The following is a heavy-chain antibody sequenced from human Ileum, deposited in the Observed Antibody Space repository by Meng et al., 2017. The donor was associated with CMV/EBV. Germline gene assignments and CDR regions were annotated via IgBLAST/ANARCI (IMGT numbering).Heavy chain of an antibody. V-gene: IGHV1-46*01. J-gene: IGHJ4*02. D-gene: IGHD3-10*01. CDR3: ARETTDGSTLDY. CDR1: RYTITNYY. CDR2: INPSGGGT. Sequence: CKASRYTITNYYMHWVRQAPGQGLEWMGIINPSGGGTTYAQKFQGRVTMTRDTSTSTVYMELSSLRSEDTAVYYCARETTDGSTLDYWGQGTLVTVSS.